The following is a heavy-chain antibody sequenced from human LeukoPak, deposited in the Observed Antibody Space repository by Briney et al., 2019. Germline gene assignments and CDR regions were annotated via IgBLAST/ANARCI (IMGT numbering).Heavy chain of an antibody. CDR3: ARSDSEGATNGYY. CDR1: GYTFTGYY. Sequence: ASVKVSCKASGYTFTGYYMHWVRQAPGQGLEWMGWINPNSGGTNYAQRSQGRVTMTGDTSISTAYMELNRLRSDDTAVYYCARSDSEGATNGYYWGQGTLVTVSS. J-gene: IGHJ4*02. D-gene: IGHD1-26*01. V-gene: IGHV1-2*02. CDR2: INPNSGGT.